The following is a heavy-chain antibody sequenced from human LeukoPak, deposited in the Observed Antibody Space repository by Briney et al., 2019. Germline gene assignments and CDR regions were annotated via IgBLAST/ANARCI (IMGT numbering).Heavy chain of an antibody. V-gene: IGHV4-34*01. CDR3: ARHDGYGYSDPFDI. Sequence: SETLSLTCAVYGGSFSGYYWSWIRQPPGKGLEWIGEINHSGSTNYNPSLKSRVTISVDTSKNQFSLKLSSVTAADTAVYYCARHDGYGYSDPFDIWGQGTMVTVSS. CDR1: GGSFSGYY. J-gene: IGHJ3*02. CDR2: INHSGST. D-gene: IGHD5-18*01.